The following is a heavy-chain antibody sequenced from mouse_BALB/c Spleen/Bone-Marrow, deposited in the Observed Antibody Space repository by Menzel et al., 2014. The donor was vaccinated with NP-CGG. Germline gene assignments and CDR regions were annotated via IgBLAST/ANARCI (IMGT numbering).Heavy chain of an antibody. CDR3: ARYDYVMDY. J-gene: IGHJ4*01. Sequence: DLVKPGASVKLSCKASGYTFTNFWINWIKQRPGQGLEWIGRIAPGTGTTYYNEMFEGKATLTVDTSSSTAYIQLSSLSSEDSAVYFCARYDYVMDYWGQGTSVTVSS. CDR1: GYTFTNFW. V-gene: IGHV1S41*01. CDR2: IAPGTGTT. D-gene: IGHD2-3*01.